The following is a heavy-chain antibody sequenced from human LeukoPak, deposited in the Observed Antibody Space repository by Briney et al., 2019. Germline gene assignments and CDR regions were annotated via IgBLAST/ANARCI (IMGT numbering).Heavy chain of an antibody. CDR2: ISYDENNK. CDR1: GFTFTNYA. CDR3: ARGGSYYVSDLDY. Sequence: PGGSLRLSCAASGFTFTNYAMYWVRQAPGKGLEWVAVISYDENNKYYADSVEGRFTISRDNSKNTLYLQMNSLRAEDTAVYYCARGGSYYVSDLDYWGQGTLATVLS. J-gene: IGHJ4*02. D-gene: IGHD1-26*01. V-gene: IGHV3-30-3*01.